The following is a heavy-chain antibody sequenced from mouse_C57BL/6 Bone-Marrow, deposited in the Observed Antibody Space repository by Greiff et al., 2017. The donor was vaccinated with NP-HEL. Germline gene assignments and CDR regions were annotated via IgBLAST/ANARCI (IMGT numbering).Heavy chain of an antibody. J-gene: IGHJ3*01. CDR1: GYTFTSYG. CDR2: IYPRSGNT. D-gene: IGHD1-1*01. CDR3: ARYYGSSYRFAY. Sequence: QVHVKQSGAELARPGASVKLSCKASGYTFTSYGISWVKQRTGQGLEWIGEIYPRSGNTYYNEKFKGKATLTADKSSSTAYMELRSLTSEDSAVYFCARYYGSSYRFAYWGQGTLVTVSA. V-gene: IGHV1-81*01.